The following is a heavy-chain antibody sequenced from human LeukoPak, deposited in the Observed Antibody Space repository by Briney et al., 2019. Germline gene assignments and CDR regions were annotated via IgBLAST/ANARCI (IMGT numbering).Heavy chain of an antibody. V-gene: IGHV4-59*12. Sequence: SETLSLTCTVSGDSISSYYWSWIRQPPGKGLEWIGYIYYSGSTNYNPSLKSRVTISVDTSKNQFSLRLTSVTAADTAVYYCARDFHGDYDYWGQGTLVTVSS. CDR1: GDSISSYY. D-gene: IGHD4-17*01. J-gene: IGHJ4*02. CDR2: IYYSGST. CDR3: ARDFHGDYDY.